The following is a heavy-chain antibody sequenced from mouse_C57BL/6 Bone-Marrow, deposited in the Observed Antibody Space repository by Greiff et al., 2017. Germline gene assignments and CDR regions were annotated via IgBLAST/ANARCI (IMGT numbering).Heavy chain of an antibody. CDR1: GYTFTSYW. D-gene: IGHD2-4*01. CDR2: INPSSGYP. CDR3: ARACYDYEWAWFAY. J-gene: IGHJ3*01. Sequence: VQLQQSGAELAKPGASVKLSCKASGYTFTSYWMHWVKQRPGQGLEWIGYINPSSGYPKYNQKFKDKATLTADKSSSTAYMQLSSLTYEDSAVXYCARACYDYEWAWFAYGGQGTLVTVSA. V-gene: IGHV1-7*01.